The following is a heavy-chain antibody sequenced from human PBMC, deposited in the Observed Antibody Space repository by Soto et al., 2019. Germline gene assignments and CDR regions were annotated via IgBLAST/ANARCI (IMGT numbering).Heavy chain of an antibody. D-gene: IGHD6-19*01. CDR2: INAGNGNT. CDR3: ARGDASGWPYDY. J-gene: IGHJ4*02. V-gene: IGHV1-3*01. CDR1: GYTFTTYA. Sequence: QVQLVQSGAEVKKPGASVKVSCKASGYTFTTYAIHWVRQAPGQRLEWMGWINAGNGNTKYSQKFQGSVTITRDTSASTDYMELRRLKSADTAVYYCARGDASGWPYDYWGQGTLVTVSS.